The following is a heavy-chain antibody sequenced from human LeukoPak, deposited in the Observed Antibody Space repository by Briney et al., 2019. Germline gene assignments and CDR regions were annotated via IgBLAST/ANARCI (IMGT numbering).Heavy chain of an antibody. D-gene: IGHD5-18*01. CDR1: GFTFSSYS. CDR2: ISSSSSTI. V-gene: IGHV3-48*01. Sequence: PGGSLRLSCAASGFTFSSYSMNWVRQAPGKGLEWVSYISSSSSTIYYADSVKGRFTISRDNSKNTLYLQMNSLRAEDTAVYYCAKGQRGYSYGYVGYYYYMDVWGKGTTVTVSS. J-gene: IGHJ6*03. CDR3: AKGQRGYSYGYVGYYYYMDV.